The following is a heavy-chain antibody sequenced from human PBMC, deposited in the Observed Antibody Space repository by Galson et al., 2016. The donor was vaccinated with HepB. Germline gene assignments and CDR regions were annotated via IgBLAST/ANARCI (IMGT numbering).Heavy chain of an antibody. CDR3: VQGSTAPAV. D-gene: IGHD1-26*01. Sequence: SLRLSCAASGFTFSSYGMTWVRQAPGMGLEDVSSISMSGGSRDYAESVKGRFTISRDNSRSTLFLQMNSLRADDTAIYYCVQGSTAPAVWGKGTTVTVSS. CDR2: ISMSGGSR. J-gene: IGHJ6*04. CDR1: GFTFSSYG. V-gene: IGHV3-23*01.